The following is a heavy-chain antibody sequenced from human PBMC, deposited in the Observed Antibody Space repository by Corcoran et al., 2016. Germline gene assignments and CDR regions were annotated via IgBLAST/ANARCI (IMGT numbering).Heavy chain of an antibody. D-gene: IGHD5-18*01. V-gene: IGHV4-34*01. CDR3: ARGRGYTAMVTGSGYYFDY. J-gene: IGHJ4*02. CDR1: GGSFSGYY. Sequence: QVQLQQWGAGLLKPSETLSLTCAVYGGSFSGYYWSWIRQPPGKGLEWIGEINHSGSTNYNPSLKSRVTISVDTSKNQFSLKLSSVTAADTAVYYCARGRGYTAMVTGSGYYFDYWGQGTLVTVSS. CDR2: INHSGST.